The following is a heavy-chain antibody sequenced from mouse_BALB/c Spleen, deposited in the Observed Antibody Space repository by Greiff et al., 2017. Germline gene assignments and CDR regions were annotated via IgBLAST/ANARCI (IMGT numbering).Heavy chain of an antibody. CDR1: GFSLTSYG. V-gene: IGHV2-9*02. CDR2: IWAGGST. CDR3: AREGTTVVATKGYYFDY. D-gene: IGHD1-1*01. J-gene: IGHJ2*01. Sequence: VKLMESGPGLVAPSQSLSITCTVSGFSLTSYGVHWVRQPPGKGLEWLGVIWAGGSTNYNSALMSRLSISKDNSKSQVFLKMNSLQTDDTAMYYCAREGTTVVATKGYYFDYWGQGTTLTVSS.